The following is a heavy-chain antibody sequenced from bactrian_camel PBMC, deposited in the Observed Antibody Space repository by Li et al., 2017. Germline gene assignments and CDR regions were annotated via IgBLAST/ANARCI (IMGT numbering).Heavy chain of an antibody. J-gene: IGHJ4*01. CDR3: AASRVCVDLGRGRPNY. Sequence: HVQLVESGGGSVQAGGSLRLSCAASGYTAKTCSWNWYRQVQGKGRELVSSLYLNGGTYYHDSVKGRFTISRDNAKNTVYLQLNSLKTEDMAMYYCAASRVCVDLGRGRPNYWGRGTQVTVS. CDR2: LYLNGGT. D-gene: IGHD4*01. CDR1: GYTAKTCS. V-gene: IGHV3S9*01.